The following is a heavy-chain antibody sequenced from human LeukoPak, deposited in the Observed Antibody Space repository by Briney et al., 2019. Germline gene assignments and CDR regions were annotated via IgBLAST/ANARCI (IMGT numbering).Heavy chain of an antibody. CDR3: ATYSSINGQEFQH. V-gene: IGHV3-7*01. CDR2: VKQDGSEK. J-gene: IGHJ1*01. CDR1: EFTFSNYW. Sequence: GGSLRLSCEASEFTFSNYWMSWVRQAPGKGLEWVANVKQDGSEKYYVGSVKGRFTISRDNAKNSLYLQMNSLRVEDTAVYYCATYSSINGQEFQHWGQGTLVTVSS. D-gene: IGHD2-8*01.